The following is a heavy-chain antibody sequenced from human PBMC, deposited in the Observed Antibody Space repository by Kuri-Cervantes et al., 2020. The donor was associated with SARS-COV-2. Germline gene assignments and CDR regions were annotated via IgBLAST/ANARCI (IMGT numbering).Heavy chain of an antibody. CDR1: GFTFSSYG. CDR2: ISYDGSNK. J-gene: IGHJ4*02. CDR3: AKTYYDSSGLH. Sequence: GESLKISCAASGFTFSSYGMHWVRQAPGKGLEWVAVISYDGSNKYYADSVKGRFTISRDNSKNTLYLQMNSLRAEDTAVYYCAKTYYDSSGLHWGRGTLVTVSS. D-gene: IGHD3-22*01. V-gene: IGHV3-30*18.